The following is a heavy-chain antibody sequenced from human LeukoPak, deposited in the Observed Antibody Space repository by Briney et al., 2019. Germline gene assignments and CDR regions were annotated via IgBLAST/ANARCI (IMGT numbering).Heavy chain of an antibody. V-gene: IGHV1-46*01. Sequence: ASVKVSCKASGYTFTSYYMHWVRQAPGQGLEWMGIINPSGGSTSYAQKFQGRVTMTRDTSTSTVYMELSSLRSEDTAVYYCARSGYSSGWYFEYFQHWGRGTLVTVSS. D-gene: IGHD6-19*01. CDR3: ARSGYSSGWYFEYFQH. J-gene: IGHJ1*01. CDR2: INPSGGST. CDR1: GYTFTSYY.